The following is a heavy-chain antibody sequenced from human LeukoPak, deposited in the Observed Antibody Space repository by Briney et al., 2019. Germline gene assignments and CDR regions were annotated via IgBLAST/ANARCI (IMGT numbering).Heavy chain of an antibody. CDR3: ARGKIVVVPAAMDYYYYGVDV. D-gene: IGHD2-2*01. Sequence: SHTLSLTCAISRDSVSSNSAAWGWIRQSPSRSLEWRGRTYYRFRGYNNSTVSVKSRTTINPDTSKNQFSLQLNSVTPEDTAVYYCARGKIVVVPAAMDYYYYGVDVWGQGTTVTVSS. J-gene: IGHJ6*02. CDR2: TYYRFRGYN. V-gene: IGHV6-1*01. CDR1: RDSVSSNSAA.